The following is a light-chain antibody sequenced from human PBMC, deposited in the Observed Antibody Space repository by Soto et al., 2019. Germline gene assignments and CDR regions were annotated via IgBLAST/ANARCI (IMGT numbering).Light chain of an antibody. J-gene: IGLJ1*01. V-gene: IGLV2-14*03. CDR1: SSDVGGYNY. Sequence: QSALTQPASVSGSPGHSITISCTGTSSDVGGYNYVSWYQHHPDKAPKLVIYDVTNRPSGVSNRFSGSKAGNTASLTISGLQAEDEADYYCNSYTGSATPYVFGTGTQLTVL. CDR2: DVT. CDR3: NSYTGSATPYV.